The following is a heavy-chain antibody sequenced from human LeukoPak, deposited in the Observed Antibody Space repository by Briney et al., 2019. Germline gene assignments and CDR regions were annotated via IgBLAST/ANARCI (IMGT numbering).Heavy chain of an antibody. D-gene: IGHD4-17*01. V-gene: IGHV4-4*02. CDR3: AAKTTVTTYYFDH. Sequence: SGTLSLTCAVSGASISASNWWSWVRQPPGRGLEWIGEIHHSGSTNYNPSLKSRVTISIDKSKNQFSLKVSSVTAADTAVYYCAAKTTVTTYYFDHWGQGTRVTVSS. CDR2: IHHSGST. CDR1: GASISASNW. J-gene: IGHJ4*02.